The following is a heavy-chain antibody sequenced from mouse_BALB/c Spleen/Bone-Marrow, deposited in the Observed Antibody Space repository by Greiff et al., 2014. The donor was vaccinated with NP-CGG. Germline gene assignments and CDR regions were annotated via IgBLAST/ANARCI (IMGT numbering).Heavy chain of an antibody. Sequence: EVNLVESGAELVKPGASVKLSCTASGFNIKDTYMHWVKQRPEQGLEWIGRIDPANGNTKYDPKFQGKATITADTSSNTAYLQLSSLTSEDTAVYYCARYYYGSSYFDYWGQDTTLTVSS. V-gene: IGHV14-3*02. CDR1: GFNIKDTY. J-gene: IGHJ2*01. D-gene: IGHD1-1*01. CDR3: ARYYYGSSYFDY. CDR2: IDPANGNT.